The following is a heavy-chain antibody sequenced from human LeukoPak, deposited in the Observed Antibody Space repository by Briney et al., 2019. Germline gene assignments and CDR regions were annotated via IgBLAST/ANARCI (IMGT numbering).Heavy chain of an antibody. CDR2: ISGSGANT. J-gene: IGHJ4*02. D-gene: IGHD1-1*01. CDR3: AREGTGTIDY. CDR1: GFIFSSYA. Sequence: GGSLRLSCAASGFIFSSYAMSWVRQVPGKGLQWVSSISGSGANTYNVDSVKGRFTISRDNSKTTLYVQMNSLRAEDTAVYYCAREGTGTIDYWGQGTLVTVSS. V-gene: IGHV3-23*01.